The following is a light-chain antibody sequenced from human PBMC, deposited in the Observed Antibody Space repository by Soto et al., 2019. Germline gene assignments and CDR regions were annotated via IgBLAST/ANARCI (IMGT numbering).Light chain of an antibody. V-gene: IGKV3-20*01. CDR1: QSVSYNY. CDR2: AAS. CDR3: QQYGSSPRT. Sequence: EIVLTQSPGTLSLSPGERATLSCRASQSVSYNYLAWYQQKPGQAPRLLIYAASSRATGITDRFSGSGSGTDFTLTISRLEPEDFAMYYCQQYGSSPRTFGQGTKVEIK. J-gene: IGKJ1*01.